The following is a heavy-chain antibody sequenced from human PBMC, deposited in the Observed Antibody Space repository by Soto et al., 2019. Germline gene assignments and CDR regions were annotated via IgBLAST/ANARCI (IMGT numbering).Heavy chain of an antibody. CDR3: ARDRLRGWNRYYYGMDV. D-gene: IGHD1-1*01. CDR2: IWYDGSNK. J-gene: IGHJ6*02. V-gene: IGHV3-33*01. Sequence: QVQLVESGGGVVQPGRSLRLSCAASGFTFSSYGMHWVRQAPGKGLEWVAVIWYDGSNKYYADSVKGRFTISRDNSKNTLYRQINSLRAEDTAVYYCARDRLRGWNRYYYGMDVWGQGTTVTVSS. CDR1: GFTFSSYG.